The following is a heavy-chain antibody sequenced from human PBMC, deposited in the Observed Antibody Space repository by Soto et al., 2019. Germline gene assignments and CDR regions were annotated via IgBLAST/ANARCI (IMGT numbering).Heavy chain of an antibody. D-gene: IGHD3-10*01. Sequence: QVQLQESGPGLVKPSQTLSLTCTVSGGSISSGDYYWSWIRQPPGKGLEWIGYIYYSGSTYYNPSLTXRXTXSXXTSKNQFSLKLSSVTAADTAVYYCVRAQGSGFLVSWGQGTLVTVSS. J-gene: IGHJ4*02. V-gene: IGHV4-30-4*01. CDR1: GGSISSGDYY. CDR2: IYYSGST. CDR3: VRAQGSGFLVS.